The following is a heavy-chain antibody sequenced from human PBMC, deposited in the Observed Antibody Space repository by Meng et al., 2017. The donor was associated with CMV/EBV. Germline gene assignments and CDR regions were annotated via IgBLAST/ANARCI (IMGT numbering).Heavy chain of an antibody. V-gene: IGHV3-21*01. CDR2: ISSSSSYI. J-gene: IGHJ6*02. Sequence: GGSLRLSCAASGFTFSSYSMNWLRQAPGKGLEWVSSISSSSSYIYYADSVKGRFTISRDNAKNSLYLQMNSLRAEDTAVYYCARDKVTGLWELLSYYYGMDVWGQGTTVTVSS. CDR3: ARDKVTGLWELLSYYYGMDV. CDR1: GFTFSSYS. D-gene: IGHD1-26*01.